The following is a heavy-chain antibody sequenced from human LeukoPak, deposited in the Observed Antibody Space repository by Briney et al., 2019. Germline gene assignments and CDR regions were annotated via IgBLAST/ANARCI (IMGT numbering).Heavy chain of an antibody. CDR2: ISGSGGST. CDR1: GFTFSSYA. V-gene: IGHV3-23*01. J-gene: IGHJ4*02. D-gene: IGHD3-22*01. CDR3: AKDQRHYYDSSGFLTPDY. Sequence: QPGGSLRLSCAASGFTFSSYAMSWVRQAPGKGLEWVSAISGSGGSTYYADSVKGRFTISRDNSENMLYLQMNSVRAEDTAVFYCAKDQRHYYDSSGFLTPDYWGQGTLVTVSS.